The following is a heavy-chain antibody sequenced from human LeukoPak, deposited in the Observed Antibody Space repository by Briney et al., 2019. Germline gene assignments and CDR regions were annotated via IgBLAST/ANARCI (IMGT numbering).Heavy chain of an antibody. CDR3: ARWDPGVSYGHPDF. V-gene: IGHV4-61*02. CDR2: IYSSGST. J-gene: IGHJ4*02. CDR1: GGSISSGSYY. D-gene: IGHD5-18*01. Sequence: SQTLSLTCTVSGGSISSGSYYWSWIRQPAGKGLEWIGRIYSSGSTDYNPSLKGRVTISVDTSKNQISLKLRSVTAADTAVYYCARWDPGVSYGHPDFWGQGTLVTVSS.